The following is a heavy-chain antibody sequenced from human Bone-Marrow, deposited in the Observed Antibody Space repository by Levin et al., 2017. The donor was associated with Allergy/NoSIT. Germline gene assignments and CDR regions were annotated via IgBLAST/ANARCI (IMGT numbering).Heavy chain of an antibody. J-gene: IGHJ6*03. D-gene: IGHD3-9*01. CDR2: IIPIFGTA. CDR3: AGATYYDILTGYYSYYYYMDV. V-gene: IGHV1-69*01. CDR1: GGTFSSYA. Sequence: KISCKASGGTFSSYAISWVRQAPGQGLEWMGGIIPIFGTANYAQKFQGRVTITADESTSTAYMELSSLRSEDTAVYYCAGATYYDILTGYYSYYYYMDVWGKGTTVTVSS.